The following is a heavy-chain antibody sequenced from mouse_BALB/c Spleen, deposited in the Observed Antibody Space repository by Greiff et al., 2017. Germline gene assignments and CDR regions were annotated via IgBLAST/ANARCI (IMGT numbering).Heavy chain of an antibody. Sequence: EVHLVESGGGLVKPGGSLKLSCAASGFTFSSYAMSWVRQTPEKRLEWVATISSGGSYTYYPDSVKGRFTISRDNAKNTLYLQMSSLRSEDTAMYYCARQQDYYAMDYWGQGTSVTVSS. CDR3: ARQQDYYAMDY. V-gene: IGHV5-9-3*01. CDR2: ISSGGSYT. CDR1: GFTFSSYA. J-gene: IGHJ4*01.